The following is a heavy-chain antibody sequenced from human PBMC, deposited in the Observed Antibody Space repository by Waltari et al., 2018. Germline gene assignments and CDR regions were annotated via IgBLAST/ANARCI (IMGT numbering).Heavy chain of an antibody. J-gene: IGHJ4*02. V-gene: IGHV3-30*02. D-gene: IGHD5-12*01. CDR1: GFTFSNYG. CDR2: IRYDGTKQ. Sequence: QVQLVESGGGVVQPGGSLRLSCAASGFTFSNYGIHWVRQAPGKGLEWVAFIRYDGTKQDYVDSVKGRLIISRDNSKDTLYLQMNSLTVEDTAVYYCAKGSGFGCDYWGQGTLVTVSS. CDR3: AKGSGFGCDY.